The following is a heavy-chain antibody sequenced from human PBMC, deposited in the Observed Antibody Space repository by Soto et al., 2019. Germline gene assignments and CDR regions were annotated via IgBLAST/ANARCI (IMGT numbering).Heavy chain of an antibody. CDR1: GFTFSSYA. CDR2: ISYDGTNK. CDR3: ARDEQLALDY. J-gene: IGHJ4*02. V-gene: IGHV3-30-3*01. D-gene: IGHD6-6*01. Sequence: QVQLVESGGGVVQPGRSLRLSCAASGFTFSSYAMHWVRQAPGKGLEWVAVISYDGTNKYYADSVKGRFTISRDNSKDTLYLQMNSLRAEETAVYYCARDEQLALDYWGQGTLVTVSS.